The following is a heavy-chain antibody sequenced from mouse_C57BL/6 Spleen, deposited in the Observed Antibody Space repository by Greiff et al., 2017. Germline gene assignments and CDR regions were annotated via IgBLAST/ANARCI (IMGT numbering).Heavy chain of an antibody. J-gene: IGHJ2*01. Sequence: QVHVKQPGAELVRPGSSVKLSCKASGYTFTSYWMDWVKQRPGQGLEWIGNIYPSDSETHYNQKFKDKATLTVDKSSSTAYMQLSSLTSEDSAVYYCARWPVGDYWGQGTTLTVSS. CDR3: ARWPVGDY. V-gene: IGHV1-61*01. CDR1: GYTFTSYW. D-gene: IGHD1-1*01. CDR2: IYPSDSET.